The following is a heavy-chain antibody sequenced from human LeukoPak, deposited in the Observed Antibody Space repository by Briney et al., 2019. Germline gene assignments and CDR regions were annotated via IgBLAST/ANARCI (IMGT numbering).Heavy chain of an antibody. D-gene: IGHD6-13*01. J-gene: IGHJ4*02. CDR2: ISNDGSNK. CDR3: ANPRDSSTWYTFDY. Sequence: GRSLRLSCAASGFTFSLYSMYWVRQAPGKGLEWEAVISNDGSNKYYADSAKGRFNISRDNSKNTLYLQMNSLRAEDTAVYYCANPRDSSTWYTFDYWGQGTLVTVSS. V-gene: IGHV3-30-3*01. CDR1: GFTFSLYS.